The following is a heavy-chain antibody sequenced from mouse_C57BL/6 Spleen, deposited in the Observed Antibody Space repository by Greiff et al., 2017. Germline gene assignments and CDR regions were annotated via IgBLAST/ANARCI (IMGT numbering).Heavy chain of an antibody. Sequence: VQLQQSGPELVKPGASVKISCKASGYTFTDYYMNWVKQSHGKSLEWIGDINPNNGGTSYNQKFKGKATLTVDKSSSTAYMELRSLTSEDSAVYYCARGLIRLDYWGQGTSVTVSS. CDR1: GYTFTDYY. J-gene: IGHJ4*01. D-gene: IGHD3-1*01. V-gene: IGHV1-26*01. CDR2: INPNNGGT. CDR3: ARGLIRLDY.